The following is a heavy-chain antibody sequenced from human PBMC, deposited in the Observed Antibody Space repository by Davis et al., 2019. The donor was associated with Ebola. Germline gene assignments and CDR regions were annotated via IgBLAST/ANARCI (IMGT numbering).Heavy chain of an antibody. CDR1: GGSFSGYY. V-gene: IGHV4-59*01. CDR3: ARGSEIYYYYGMDV. CDR2: IYYSGST. Sequence: SQTLSLTCAVHGGSFSGYYWSWIRQPPGKGLEWIGYIYYSGSTNYNTSLKSRVTISVDTSKNQFSLKLSSVTAADTAVYYCARGSEIYYYYGMDVWGQGTTVTVSS. J-gene: IGHJ6*02.